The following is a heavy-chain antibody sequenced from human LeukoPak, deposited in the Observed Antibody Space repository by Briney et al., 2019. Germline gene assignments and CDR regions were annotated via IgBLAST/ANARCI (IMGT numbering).Heavy chain of an antibody. D-gene: IGHD2-2*01. CDR1: GFTFTSSA. CDR2: IVVGSGNT. J-gene: IGHJ5*02. V-gene: IGHV1-58*02. CDR3: AADRGMGHQLLGSNWFDP. Sequence: SVKVSCKASGFTFTSSAMQWVRQARGQRLEWIGWIVVGSGNTNYAQKFQERVTITRDMSTSTAYMELSSLRSEDTAVYYCAADRGMGHQLLGSNWFDPWGQGTLVTVSS.